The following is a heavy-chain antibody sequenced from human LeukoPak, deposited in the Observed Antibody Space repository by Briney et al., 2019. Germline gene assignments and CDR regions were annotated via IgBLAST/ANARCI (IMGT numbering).Heavy chain of an antibody. CDR2: INHSGST. J-gene: IGHJ4*02. V-gene: IGHV4-34*01. CDR1: GGSFSGYY. Sequence: SETLSLTCAVYGGSFSGYYWSWIRQPPGKGLEWIGEINHSGSTNYNPSLKSRVTISVDTSRNQFSLKLSSVTAADTAVYYCARGRTGDYWGQGTLVTVSS. CDR3: ARGRTGDY. D-gene: IGHD3-10*01.